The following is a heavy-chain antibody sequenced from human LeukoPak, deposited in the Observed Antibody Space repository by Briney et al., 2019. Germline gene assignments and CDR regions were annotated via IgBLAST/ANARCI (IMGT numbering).Heavy chain of an antibody. Sequence: ASETLSLTCTVSGGSISSFYWSWIRQPPGKGLEWIGYISYSGSTNYNPSLKSRVTISVDTSKNQFSLKVTSVTAADAAVYYCARADGDYVLDYWGQGTLVTVSS. V-gene: IGHV4-59*08. D-gene: IGHD4-17*01. CDR1: GGSISSFY. CDR3: ARADGDYVLDY. CDR2: ISYSGST. J-gene: IGHJ4*02.